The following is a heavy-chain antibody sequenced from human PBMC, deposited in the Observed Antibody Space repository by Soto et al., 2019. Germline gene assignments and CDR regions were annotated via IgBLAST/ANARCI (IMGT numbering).Heavy chain of an antibody. CDR3: ARDPFLPTHNEYYFDY. V-gene: IGHV3-30-3*01. Sequence: QVPLVESGGGVVQPGRSLRLSCAASGFIFSSCALHWVRQAPGKGLEWLAVISYHGLNTYYADSVKGRFTISRDNSKNTLYLQMDSLRAEDTAVYYCARDPFLPTHNEYYFDYWGQGTLVTVSS. CDR1: GFIFSSCA. CDR2: ISYHGLNT. J-gene: IGHJ4*02.